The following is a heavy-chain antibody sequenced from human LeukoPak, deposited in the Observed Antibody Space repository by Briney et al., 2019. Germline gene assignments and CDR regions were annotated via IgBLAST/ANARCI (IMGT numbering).Heavy chain of an antibody. Sequence: GGSLRLSCAASGFTFDDYAMHWVRQAPGKGLEWVSGISWNSGSIGYADSVKGRFTISRDNAKNSLYLQMNSLGAEDTALYYCAKGYGYGSGSYVNNWFDPWGQGTLVTVSS. D-gene: IGHD3-10*01. CDR1: GFTFDDYA. V-gene: IGHV3-9*01. CDR2: ISWNSGSI. J-gene: IGHJ5*02. CDR3: AKGYGYGSGSYVNNWFDP.